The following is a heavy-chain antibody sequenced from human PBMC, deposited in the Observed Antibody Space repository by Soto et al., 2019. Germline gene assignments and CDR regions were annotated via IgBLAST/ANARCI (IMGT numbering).Heavy chain of an antibody. D-gene: IGHD3-3*01. Sequence: PGGSLRLSCAASGFTFSSYWMHWVRQAPGKGLVWVSSINSDGSSTSYADSVKGRFTISRDNAKNTLYLQMNSLRAEDTAVYYCARDEYYETAAGMDVWGQEATVTISS. V-gene: IGHV3-74*01. J-gene: IGHJ6*01. CDR2: INSDGSST. CDR3: ARDEYYETAAGMDV. CDR1: GFTFSSYW.